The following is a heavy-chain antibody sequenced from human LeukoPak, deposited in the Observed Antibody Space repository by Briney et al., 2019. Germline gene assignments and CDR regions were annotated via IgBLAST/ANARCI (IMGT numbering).Heavy chain of an antibody. CDR1: GGTFSSYA. D-gene: IGHD3-10*01. CDR2: IIPILGIA. Sequence: SVKVSCKASGGTFSSYAISWVRQAPGQGLEWMGRIIPILGIANYAQKFQGRVTITADKSTSTAYMELSSLRSEDTAVYSCARTYYYGSGSSNFAYWGQGTLVTVSS. CDR3: ARTYYYGSGSSNFAY. V-gene: IGHV1-69*04. J-gene: IGHJ4*02.